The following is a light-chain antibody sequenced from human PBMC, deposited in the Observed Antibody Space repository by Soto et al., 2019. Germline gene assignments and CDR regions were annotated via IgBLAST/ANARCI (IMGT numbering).Light chain of an antibody. Sequence: EIVLTQSPGTLSLPRGDRATVSCRASQIVPSYLAWYQHKAGQAPRLLIYAASNRATGIPARFGGSGSGTDFTLTINSLEPEDCAVYYCQQRSNWPGTFGPGTKVDIK. V-gene: IGKV3-11*01. J-gene: IGKJ3*01. CDR1: QIVPSY. CDR2: AAS. CDR3: QQRSNWPGT.